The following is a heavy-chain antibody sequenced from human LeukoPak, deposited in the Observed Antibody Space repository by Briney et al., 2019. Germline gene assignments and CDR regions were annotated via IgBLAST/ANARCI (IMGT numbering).Heavy chain of an antibody. CDR2: IGRSGDRTT. CDR3: ARPPGKDYYDILTGSLGY. Sequence: GGSLRLSCAASGFTFSIYSLNWVRQAPGKGLEWVSYIGRSGDRTTHYADSVKGRFTISRDNSKNTLYLQMNSLRAEDTAVYYCARPPGKDYYDILTGSLGYWGQGTLVTVSS. V-gene: IGHV3-48*01. J-gene: IGHJ4*02. D-gene: IGHD3-9*01. CDR1: GFTFSIYS.